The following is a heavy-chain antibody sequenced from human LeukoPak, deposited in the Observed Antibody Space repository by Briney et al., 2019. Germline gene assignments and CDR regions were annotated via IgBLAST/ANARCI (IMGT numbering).Heavy chain of an antibody. CDR3: ASSSSWYFYFHY. V-gene: IGHV4-59*08. CDR2: IYYSGST. D-gene: IGHD6-13*01. Sequence: SETLSLTCTVSGGSISSYYWSWIRQPAGKGLEWIGYIYYSGSTNYNPSLKSRVTISVDTPKNQFSLKLSSVTAADTAVYYCASSSSWYFYFHYWGQGTLVTVSS. J-gene: IGHJ4*02. CDR1: GGSISSYY.